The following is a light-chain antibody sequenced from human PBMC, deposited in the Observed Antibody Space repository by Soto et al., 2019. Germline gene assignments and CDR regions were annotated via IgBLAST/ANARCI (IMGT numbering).Light chain of an antibody. J-gene: IGKJ1*01. Sequence: DIQMTQSPSTVSASVGDRVSFTCRASQNIDNSLAWYQHKPGKAPKVLIYLASSLDSGFPARFSASGSGTEFTLTISSLQPDDFATYYCQQYHRYSTFGQGTRVEMK. CDR1: QNIDNS. V-gene: IGKV1-5*03. CDR3: QQYHRYST. CDR2: LAS.